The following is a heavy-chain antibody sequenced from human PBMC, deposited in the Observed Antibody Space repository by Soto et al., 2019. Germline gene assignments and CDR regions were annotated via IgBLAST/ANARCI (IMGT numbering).Heavy chain of an antibody. CDR1: GFTFSSYA. CDR3: AKCSPRYSSGLKAYYFDY. Sequence: LRLSCAASGFTFSSYAMSWVRQAPGKGLEWVSVISGSGGSTYYADSVKGRFTISRDNSRNTLYLQMNSLRAEGTAVYYCAKCSPRYSSGLKAYYFDYWGQGTLVTVSS. V-gene: IGHV3-23*01. D-gene: IGHD6-19*01. J-gene: IGHJ4*02. CDR2: ISGSGGST.